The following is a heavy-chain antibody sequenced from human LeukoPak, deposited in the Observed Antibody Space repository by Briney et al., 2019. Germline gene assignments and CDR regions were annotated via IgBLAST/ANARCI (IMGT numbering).Heavy chain of an antibody. Sequence: GGSLRLSCLVSGFSFSDYAMSWVRRAPGKGLEWVSAITGSGQTKYYTDSVKGRFTMSRDNSKNTLYLQLNSLRDEDTAEYFCAKESLVVIESYFDNWGQGTLVLVSS. D-gene: IGHD3-22*01. J-gene: IGHJ4*02. CDR2: ITGSGQTK. CDR1: GFSFSDYA. CDR3: AKESLVVIESYFDN. V-gene: IGHV3-23*01.